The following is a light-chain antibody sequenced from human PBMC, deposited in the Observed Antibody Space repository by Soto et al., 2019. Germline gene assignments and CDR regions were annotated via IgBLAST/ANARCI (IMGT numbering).Light chain of an antibody. V-gene: IGKV1-39*01. CDR2: KAS. J-gene: IGKJ4*01. Sequence: DIQMTQSPSSLSAYVGDRVTITCRASQSIDNYLNWYQQKPGKAPKILIYKASSLHNGVPSRFSGSGSGTAFTLTITTLQPEDFATYYCQQSYSMPPVTFGGGTKVEIK. CDR3: QQSYSMPPVT. CDR1: QSIDNY.